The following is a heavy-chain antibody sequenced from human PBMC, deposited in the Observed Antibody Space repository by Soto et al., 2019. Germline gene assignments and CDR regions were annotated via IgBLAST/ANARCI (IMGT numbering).Heavy chain of an antibody. J-gene: IGHJ4*02. D-gene: IGHD2-15*01. Sequence: SETLSLTRPVCGGSISSGGYYWSWIRQHPGKGLEWIGYIYYSGSTYYNPSLKSRVTISVGTSKNQFSLKLSSVTAADTAVYYCARRYGGNFDYWGQGTLVTVSS. CDR1: GGSISSGGYY. CDR2: IYYSGST. CDR3: ARRYGGNFDY. V-gene: IGHV4-31*03.